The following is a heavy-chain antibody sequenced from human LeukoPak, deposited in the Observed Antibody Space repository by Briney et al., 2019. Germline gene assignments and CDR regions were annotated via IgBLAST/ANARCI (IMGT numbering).Heavy chain of an antibody. J-gene: IGHJ6*03. Sequence: SVKVSCKASGATFTSYAISWVRQAPGQGLEWMGGIIPIIGTANNAQKFQGRVTKTPDESTSTAYMELSRLRSEETAVYYCARCNSGSYTPPDYYYYYMDVWGKGTTVTISS. V-gene: IGHV1-69*01. D-gene: IGHD1-26*01. CDR2: IIPIIGTA. CDR1: GATFTSYA. CDR3: ARCNSGSYTPPDYYYYYMDV.